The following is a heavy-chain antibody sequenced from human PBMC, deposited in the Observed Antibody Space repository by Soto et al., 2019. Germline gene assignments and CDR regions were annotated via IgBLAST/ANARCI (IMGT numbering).Heavy chain of an antibody. J-gene: IGHJ1*01. Sequence: QVQLVESGGGVVQPGRSLRLSCAASGFTFSSYAMHWVRQAPGKGLEWVAVISYDGSNKYYADSVKGRFTISRDNSKNTLYLQMNSLRAEDTAVYYCARGGAARSAEYFQHWGQGTLFTVSS. D-gene: IGHD1-26*01. CDR1: GFTFSSYA. CDR3: ARGGAARSAEYFQH. CDR2: ISYDGSNK. V-gene: IGHV3-30-3*01.